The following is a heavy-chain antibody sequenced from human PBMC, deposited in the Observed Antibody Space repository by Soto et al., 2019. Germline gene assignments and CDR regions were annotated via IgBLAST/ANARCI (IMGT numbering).Heavy chain of an antibody. CDR1: GGTFSSYA. D-gene: IGHD6-13*01. CDR2: IIPIFGTA. Sequence: SVKVSCKASGGTFSSYAISWVRQAPGQGLEWMGGIIPIFGTANYAQKFQGRVTITADESTSTAYMELSSLRSEDTAVYYCARDLGQQLFYNWFDPWGQGXLVTVYS. V-gene: IGHV1-69*13. J-gene: IGHJ5*02. CDR3: ARDLGQQLFYNWFDP.